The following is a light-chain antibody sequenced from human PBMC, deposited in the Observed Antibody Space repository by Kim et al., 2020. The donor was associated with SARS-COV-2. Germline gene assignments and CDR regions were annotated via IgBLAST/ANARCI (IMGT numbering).Light chain of an antibody. V-gene: IGLV7-46*01. J-gene: IGLJ3*02. CDR1: TGDVTSGHF. Sequence: PGGTVTRPCASSTGDVTSGHFPYWFQQKPGQAPTTLIYDVSNKHSWTPARFSGSLLGGKAALTLSGAQPEDEAEYYCLLYYSGPRVFGGGTQLTVL. CDR2: DVS. CDR3: LLYYSGPRV.